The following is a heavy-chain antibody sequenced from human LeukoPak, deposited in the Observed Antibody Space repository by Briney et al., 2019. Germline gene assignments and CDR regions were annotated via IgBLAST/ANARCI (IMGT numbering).Heavy chain of an antibody. CDR2: ISNDGSRK. J-gene: IGHJ4*02. CDR1: GFTFSRHG. V-gene: IGHV3-30*03. D-gene: IGHD2-2*01. Sequence: PGRSLRLSCAPSGFTFSRHGMHWVRQAPGKGLEWVAIISNDGSRKYYAHSVEGRFTISRDNSKNTLYLQMDSLRAEDTAVYYCARDPTPVNNLPSYYFDYWGQGTLVTVSS. CDR3: ARDPTPVNNLPSYYFDY.